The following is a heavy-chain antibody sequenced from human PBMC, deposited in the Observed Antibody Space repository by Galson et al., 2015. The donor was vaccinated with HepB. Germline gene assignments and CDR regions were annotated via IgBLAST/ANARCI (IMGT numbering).Heavy chain of an antibody. D-gene: IGHD2-21*01. J-gene: IGHJ6*03. CDR1: GYTFTSYG. CDR2: ISAYNGNT. V-gene: IGHV1-18*01. Sequence: CKASGYTFTSYGISWVRQAPGQGLEWMGWISAYNGNTNYAQKLQGRVTMTTDTSTSTAYMELRSLRSDDTAVYYCARAIGAYCGGDCYSNYYYYMDVWGKGTTVTVSS. CDR3: ARAIGAYCGGDCYSNYYYYMDV.